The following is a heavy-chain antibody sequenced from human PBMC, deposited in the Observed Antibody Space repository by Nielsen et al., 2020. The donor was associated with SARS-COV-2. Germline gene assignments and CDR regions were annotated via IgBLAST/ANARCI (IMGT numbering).Heavy chain of an antibody. Sequence: WIRQPPGKGLEWVAVISYDGSNKYYADSVKGRFTISRDNSKNTLYLQMNSLRAEDTAVYYCARGGHYDSSGYAPPYFDYWGQGTLVPSPQ. V-gene: IGHV3-30*04. J-gene: IGHJ4*02. CDR2: ISYDGSNK. CDR3: ARGGHYDSSGYAPPYFDY. D-gene: IGHD3-22*01.